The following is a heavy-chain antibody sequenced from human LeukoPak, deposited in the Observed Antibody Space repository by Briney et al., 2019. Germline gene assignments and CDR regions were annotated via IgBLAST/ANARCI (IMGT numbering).Heavy chain of an antibody. V-gene: IGHV1-69*04. J-gene: IGHJ4*02. CDR3: ARAPSTFLEVQMGPAVDY. CDR1: GGTFSRYA. D-gene: IGHD3-3*01. CDR2: IIPILGIA. Sequence: ASVKVSCKASGGTFSRYAISWVRQAPGQGLEWMGRIIPILGIANYAQKFQGRVTITADKSTSTAYMELSSLRSEDTAVYYCARAPSTFLEVQMGPAVDYWGQGTLVTVSS.